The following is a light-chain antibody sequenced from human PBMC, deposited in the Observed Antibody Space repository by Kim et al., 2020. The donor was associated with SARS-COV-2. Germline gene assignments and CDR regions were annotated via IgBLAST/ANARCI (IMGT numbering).Light chain of an antibody. V-gene: IGKV3-15*01. J-gene: IGKJ5*01. Sequence: MSPGERAARSCRASQSVSSTLAWYQQKPGQAPRLRIYGASTRATGIPARFSGSGSGTEFTLTISSLQSEDFAVYYCHQYDKWPLTFGQGTRLEIK. CDR2: GAS. CDR3: HQYDKWPLT. CDR1: QSVSST.